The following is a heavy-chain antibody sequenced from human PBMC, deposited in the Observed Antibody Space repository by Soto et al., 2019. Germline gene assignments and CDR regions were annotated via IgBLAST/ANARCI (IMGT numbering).Heavy chain of an antibody. D-gene: IGHD3-3*01. CDR3: ATVVLRFSPNWFDP. V-gene: IGHV4-39*01. J-gene: IGHJ5*02. Sequence: SETLSLTCTVSGGSISSSSYYWGWIRQPPGKGLEWIGSIYYSGSTYYNPSLKSRVTISVDTSKNQFSLKLSSVTAADTAVYYCATVVLRFSPNWFDPWGQGTLVTVSS. CDR1: GGSISSSSYY. CDR2: IYYSGST.